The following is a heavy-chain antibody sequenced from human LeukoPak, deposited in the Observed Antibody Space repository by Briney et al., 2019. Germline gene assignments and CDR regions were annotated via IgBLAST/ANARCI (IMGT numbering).Heavy chain of an antibody. D-gene: IGHD1-7*01. CDR2: ISSIIYI. CDR3: ARDHGVTGTTYDY. CDR1: GFTFSSYS. V-gene: IGHV3-21*06. J-gene: IGHJ4*02. Sequence: PGGSLRLSCAASGFTFSSYSMNWVRQAPGKGLEWVSSISSIIYIYYADSVKGRFTISRDNAKNSLYLQMNSLRAEDTAVYYCARDHGVTGTTYDYWGQGTLVTVSS.